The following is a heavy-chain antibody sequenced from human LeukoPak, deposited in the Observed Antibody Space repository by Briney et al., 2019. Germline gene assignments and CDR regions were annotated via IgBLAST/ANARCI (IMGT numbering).Heavy chain of an antibody. Sequence: GGSLRLSCAASGFTFSSYAMSWVRQAPGKGLEWVSAISGSGGSTYYADSVKGRFTISRDNSKNTLYLQMNSLRAEDTAVYYCAKEGVHYDILTGYYRGFDYWGQGTLVTVSS. J-gene: IGHJ4*02. D-gene: IGHD3-9*01. CDR2: ISGSGGST. V-gene: IGHV3-23*01. CDR1: GFTFSSYA. CDR3: AKEGVHYDILTGYYRGFDY.